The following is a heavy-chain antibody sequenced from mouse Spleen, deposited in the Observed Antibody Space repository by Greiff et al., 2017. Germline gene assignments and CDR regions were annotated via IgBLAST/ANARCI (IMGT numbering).Heavy chain of an antibody. CDR2: IYPRDGST. D-gene: IGHD3-1*01. V-gene: IGHV1-78*01. CDR1: GYTFTDHT. Sequence: VMLVESDAELVKPGASVKISCKVSGYTFTDHTIHWMKQRPEQGLEWIGYIYPRDGSTKYNEKFKGKATLTADKSSSTAYMQLNSLTSEDSAVYFCATRGSSGYDAMDYWGQGTSVTVSS. CDR3: ATRGSSGYDAMDY. J-gene: IGHJ4*01.